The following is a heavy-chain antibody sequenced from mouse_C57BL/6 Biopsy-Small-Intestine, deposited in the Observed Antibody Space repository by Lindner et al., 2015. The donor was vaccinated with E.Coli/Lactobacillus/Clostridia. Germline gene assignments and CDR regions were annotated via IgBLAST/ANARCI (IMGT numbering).Heavy chain of an antibody. D-gene: IGHD1-3*01. Sequence: SVKVSCKASGYSFTTYYMHWVRQAPGQGLEWVGIINPTRGDTTYAEKFQGRVTVTRETSTSTVYMELSSLRPEDTAVYYCASDRITVAGYFDFWGQGTLVTVSS. V-gene: IGHV1-72*04. J-gene: IGHJ2*01. CDR1: GYSFTTYY. CDR2: INPTRGDT. CDR3: ASDRITVAGYFDF.